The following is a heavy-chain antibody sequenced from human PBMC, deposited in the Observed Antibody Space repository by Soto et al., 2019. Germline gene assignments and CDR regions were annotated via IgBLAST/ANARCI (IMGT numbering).Heavy chain of an antibody. CDR3: AKGFEYGDTNHIDH. J-gene: IGHJ4*02. Sequence: PXGSLLLSWAASGFGFSTHALSWVRQAPGKGLEWLSSITNTGITTHYADSVKGRFTISRENSRNTLHLQMNNLRVDDTAVYYCAKGFEYGDTNHIDHWGQGTLVTVSS. V-gene: IGHV3-23*01. CDR2: ITNTGITT. D-gene: IGHD4-17*01. CDR1: GFGFSTHA.